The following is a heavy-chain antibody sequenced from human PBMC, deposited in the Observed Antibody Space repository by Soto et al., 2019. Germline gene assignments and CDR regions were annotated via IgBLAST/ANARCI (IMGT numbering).Heavy chain of an antibody. CDR2: ISGSGGST. V-gene: IGHV3-23*01. J-gene: IGHJ4*02. D-gene: IGHD3-22*01. CDR1: GFTFSSYA. CDR3: AKDYYDSSGPTGWYYFDY. Sequence: EVQLLESGGGLVQPGGSLRLSCAASGFTFSSYAMSWVRQAPGKGLEWVSAISGSGGSTYYADSVKGRFTISRDNSKNTLYLQMNSLRAEDTAVNYCAKDYYDSSGPTGWYYFDYWGQGTLVTVSS.